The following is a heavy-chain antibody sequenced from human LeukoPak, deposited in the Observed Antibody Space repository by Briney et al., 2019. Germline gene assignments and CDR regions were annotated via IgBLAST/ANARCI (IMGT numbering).Heavy chain of an antibody. Sequence: GGSLRLSCAASGFTFSNAWMSWVRQAPGKGLEWVGRIKSKTDGGTTDYAAPVKGRFTISRDDSKNTLYLQMNSLKTEDTAVYYCTTRRLERRVEYYYWGQGTLVTVSS. CDR1: GFTFSNAW. V-gene: IGHV3-15*01. J-gene: IGHJ4*02. CDR3: TTRRLERRVEYYY. D-gene: IGHD1-1*01. CDR2: IKSKTDGGTT.